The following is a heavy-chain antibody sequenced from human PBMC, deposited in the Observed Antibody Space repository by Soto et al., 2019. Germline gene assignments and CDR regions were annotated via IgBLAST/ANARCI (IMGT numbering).Heavy chain of an antibody. J-gene: IGHJ3*02. V-gene: IGHV3-30*18. CDR1: GFTFSSYG. Sequence: GSLRLSCAASGFTFSSYGMHWVRQAPGKGLEWVAVISYDGSNKYYADSVKGRFTISRDNSKNTLYLQMNSLRAEDTAVYYCAKDDAPGAFDIWGQGTMVTVSS. CDR3: AKDDAPGAFDI. CDR2: ISYDGSNK.